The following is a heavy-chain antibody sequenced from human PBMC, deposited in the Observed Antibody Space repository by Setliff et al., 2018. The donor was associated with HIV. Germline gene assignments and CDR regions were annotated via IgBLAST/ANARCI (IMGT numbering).Heavy chain of an antibody. CDR2: IYYSGST. J-gene: IGHJ3*02. V-gene: IGHV4-39*01. D-gene: IGHD4-17*01. CDR1: GASISSTSYY. CDR3: ARHYGGNLDAFDI. Sequence: SETLSLTCTVSGASISSTSYYWGWIRQPPGKGLEWIGSIYYSGSTYYNPSLKSRVTISVDTSKNQFSLKLSSVTAADTAVFYCARHYGGNLDAFDIRGLGTMVTVSS.